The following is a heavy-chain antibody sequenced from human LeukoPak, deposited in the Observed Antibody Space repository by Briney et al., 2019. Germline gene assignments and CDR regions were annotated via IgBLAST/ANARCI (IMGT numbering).Heavy chain of an antibody. J-gene: IGHJ4*02. CDR2: ITSSSDDT. CDR1: GFSSSNYA. V-gene: IGHV3-23*01. Sequence: GGSLRLSCAVSGFSSSNYAMSWVRQAPGKGLEWVSSITSSSDDTFYAASVKGRFTISRDNTWDTVFLQMNSLKVDDTAVYYCAFDWGFDYWGQGTLVTVSS. D-gene: IGHD3-16*01. CDR3: AFDWGFDY.